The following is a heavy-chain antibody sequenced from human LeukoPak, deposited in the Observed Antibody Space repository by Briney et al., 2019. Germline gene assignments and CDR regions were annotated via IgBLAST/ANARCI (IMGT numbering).Heavy chain of an antibody. CDR3: AKAAMGSGWSHFDY. V-gene: IGHV3-30*02. CDR1: GFTFSSYG. D-gene: IGHD6-19*01. J-gene: IGHJ4*02. Sequence: GGSLRLSCAASGFTFSSYGMHWVRQAPGKGLKWVAFIRYDGSNKYYADSVKGRFTISRDNSKNTLYLQMNSLRAEDTAVYYCAKAAMGSGWSHFDYWGQGTLVTVSS. CDR2: IRYDGSNK.